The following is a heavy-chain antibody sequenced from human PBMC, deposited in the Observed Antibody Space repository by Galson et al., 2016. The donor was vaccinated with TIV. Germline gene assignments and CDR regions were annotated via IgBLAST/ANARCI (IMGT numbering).Heavy chain of an antibody. D-gene: IGHD4-23*01. J-gene: IGHJ6*02. CDR2: IYYSGST. CDR3: ARVCGKYYYGMDV. V-gene: IGHV4-30-4*01. Sequence: TLSLTCTVSGASISNGDYYWGWIRQSPGKGLEWIGYIYYSGSTNYSPSLKSRLTLPVDRSKNQFSMVLTSVTAADTAVYYCARVCGKYYYGMDVWGQGTTVIVSS. CDR1: GASISNGDYY.